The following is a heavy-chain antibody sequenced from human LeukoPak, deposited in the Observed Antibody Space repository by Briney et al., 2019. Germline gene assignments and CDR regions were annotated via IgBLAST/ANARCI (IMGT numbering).Heavy chain of an antibody. D-gene: IGHD1-20*01. V-gene: IGHV3-30*18. CDR2: ISYDGSNK. CDR1: GFTFTNYV. CDR3: AKDQGYNWNDWYYGMDV. Sequence: PGGSLRLSCVVSGFTFTNYVVHWVRQAPGKGLEWVAVISYDGSNKYYADSVKGRFTISRDNSKNTLYLQMNSLRAEDTAVYYCAKDQGYNWNDWYYGMDVWGQGTTVTVSS. J-gene: IGHJ6*02.